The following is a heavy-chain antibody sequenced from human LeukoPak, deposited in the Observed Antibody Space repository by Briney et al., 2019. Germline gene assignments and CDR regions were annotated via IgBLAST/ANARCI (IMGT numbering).Heavy chain of an antibody. J-gene: IGHJ4*02. D-gene: IGHD7-27*01. V-gene: IGHV5-51*01. CDR1: GYRFTNYW. CDR2: IYPGDSDT. CDR3: ARRELGILYYFDY. Sequence: GESLKISCKGSGYRFTNYWIGWVRQMPGKGLEWMGIIYPGDSDTKYSPSFQGQVTISADKSISTAYLQWSSLKASDTAMYYCARRELGILYYFDYWGQGTLVTVSS.